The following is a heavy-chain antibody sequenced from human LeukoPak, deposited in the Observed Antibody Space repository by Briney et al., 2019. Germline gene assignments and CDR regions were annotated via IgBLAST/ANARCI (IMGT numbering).Heavy chain of an antibody. D-gene: IGHD5-12*01. J-gene: IGHJ4*02. CDR1: GGSLSVYY. CDR3: ARRGVVATITSV. Sequence: SETLSLTCAVQGGSLSVYYWSWIRQSPGKELERIGEINRSGDTSYNPSLKSRVTISADTSQNQFSLKLSSVTAADTAVYYCARRGVVATITSVWGQGTLVTVSS. CDR2: INRSGDT. V-gene: IGHV4-34*01.